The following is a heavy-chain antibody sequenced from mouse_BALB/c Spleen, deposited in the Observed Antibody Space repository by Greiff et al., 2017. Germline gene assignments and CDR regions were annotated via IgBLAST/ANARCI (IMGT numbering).Heavy chain of an antibody. CDR3: ARGVRQDFDY. CDR1: GYTFTSYV. CDR2: INPYNDGT. J-gene: IGHJ2*01. Sequence: EVKVVESGPELVKPGASVKMSCKASGYTFTSYVMHWVKQKPGQGLEWIGYINPYNDGTKYNEKFKGKATLTSDKSSSTAYMELSSLTSEDSAVYYCARGVRQDFDYWGQGTTLTVSS. D-gene: IGHD2-14*01. V-gene: IGHV1-14*01.